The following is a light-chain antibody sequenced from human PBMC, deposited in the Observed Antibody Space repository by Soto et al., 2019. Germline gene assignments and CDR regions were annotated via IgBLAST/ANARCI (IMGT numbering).Light chain of an antibody. V-gene: IGKV1-5*03. Sequence: DFQMTQSPSTLSASVGDRVAITCRASQSINNWLAWYQQKPVKAPKLLIYEASNLQSGVPSRFSGSGSGTEFILTISSLQPDDFATYYCQQYNSYSYTFGQGTKLEIK. CDR3: QQYNSYSYT. J-gene: IGKJ2*01. CDR1: QSINNW. CDR2: EAS.